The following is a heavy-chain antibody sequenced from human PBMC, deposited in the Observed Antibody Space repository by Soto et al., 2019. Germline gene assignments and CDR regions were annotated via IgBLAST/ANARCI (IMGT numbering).Heavy chain of an antibody. D-gene: IGHD4-17*01. Sequence: QVRLQESGPGLVKPSKTLSLTCTVSGGSISSGDYCWSWIRHHPGGGLEWIGYIHYSGNTYYDPSLKSRLTMSVDTSKNQFSLNLSSVTAADTAVYYCARTPGGAPADYYFDYWGLGTLVTVSS. CDR3: ARTPGGAPADYYFDY. CDR1: GGSISSGDYC. V-gene: IGHV4-31*03. CDR2: IHYSGNT. J-gene: IGHJ4*02.